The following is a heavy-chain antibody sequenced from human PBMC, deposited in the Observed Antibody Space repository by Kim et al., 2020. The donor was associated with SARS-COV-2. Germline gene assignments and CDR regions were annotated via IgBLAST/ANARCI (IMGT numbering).Heavy chain of an antibody. CDR2: IYYSGST. CDR1: GGSISSSSYY. V-gene: IGHV4-39*01. D-gene: IGHD5-18*01. CDR3: ARHEGKRRIQLWPWYFDL. Sequence: SETLSLTCTVSGGSISSSSYYWGWIRQPPGKGLEWIASIYYSGSTYYSPSLKSRVTISVDTSKNQFSLKLSSVTAADTTVYYCARHEGKRRIQLWPWYFDLWGRGTLVTVSS. J-gene: IGHJ2*01.